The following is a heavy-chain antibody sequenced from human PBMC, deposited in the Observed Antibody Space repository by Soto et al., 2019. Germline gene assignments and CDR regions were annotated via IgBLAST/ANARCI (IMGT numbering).Heavy chain of an antibody. D-gene: IGHD3-10*01. CDR3: ARGQSGSYSFDF. J-gene: IGHJ4*02. V-gene: IGHV3-74*01. CDR1: GFTFSSYW. CDR2: INSDGGTT. Sequence: EVQLVESGGGFVQPGGSLRLSCAASGFTFSSYWIHWVRQAPGKGLVWVSRINSDGGTTNYADSLKGRFTISRDNAKNTLFLQMNSLRAEATAVYYCARGQSGSYSFDFWGQGTLVTVSS.